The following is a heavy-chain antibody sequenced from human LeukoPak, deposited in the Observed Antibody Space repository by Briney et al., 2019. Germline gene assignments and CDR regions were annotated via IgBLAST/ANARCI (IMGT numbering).Heavy chain of an antibody. D-gene: IGHD3-3*01. CDR3: ARTYDFGRGPPGDAFDN. Sequence: GRSLRLSCAASGFAFTIFGLNWVRQAPGKGPEWVSYIDARSGITYYADSVQGRFTLSRDNARESVFLQMDSLRVDDTAVYYCARTYDFGRGPPGDAFDNWGPGTWVIVSS. V-gene: IGHV3-48*01. CDR2: IDARSGIT. J-gene: IGHJ3*02. CDR1: GFAFTIFG.